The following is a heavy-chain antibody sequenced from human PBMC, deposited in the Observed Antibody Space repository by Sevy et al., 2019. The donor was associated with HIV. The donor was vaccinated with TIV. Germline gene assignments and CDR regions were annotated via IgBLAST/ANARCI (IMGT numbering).Heavy chain of an antibody. J-gene: IGHJ4*02. Sequence: GGSLRLSCTASGFIFGDYGMSWVRQAPGKGLEWIAFFKSKIHGGTTENAASVKGRFTISRDDSKNIVYLQMSNLKTEDTAVYYCTRWSGCQSIFDYWGQGTLVTVSS. CDR1: GFIFGDYG. D-gene: IGHD1-26*01. CDR3: TRWSGCQSIFDY. V-gene: IGHV3-49*04. CDR2: FKSKIHGGTT.